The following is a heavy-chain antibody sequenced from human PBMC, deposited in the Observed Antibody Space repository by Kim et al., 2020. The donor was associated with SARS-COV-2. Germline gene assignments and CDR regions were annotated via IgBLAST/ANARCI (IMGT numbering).Heavy chain of an antibody. D-gene: IGHD3-22*01. CDR1: GFTFSSYS. CDR2: ISSSSSYI. V-gene: IGHV3-21*01. CDR3: ARDPYYYDSSGYQFDY. Sequence: GGSLRLSCAASGFTFSSYSMNWVRQAPGKGLEWVSSISSSSSYIYYADSVKGRFTISRDNAKNSLYLQMNSLRAEDTAVYYCARDPYYYDSSGYQFDYWGQGTLVTVSS. J-gene: IGHJ4*02.